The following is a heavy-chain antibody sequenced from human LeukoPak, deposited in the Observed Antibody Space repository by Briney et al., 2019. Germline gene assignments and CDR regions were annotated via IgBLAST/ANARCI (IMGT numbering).Heavy chain of an antibody. Sequence: GGTLRLSCAASGFTFRGYGMSWVRQAPGKGLEWVSAIRGSGVTTYYADSVKGRFTISRDNSRTTLYLLMNSLRAEDTAVYYCAKDAAANVDYPYYFDYWGQGALVTVSS. CDR2: IRGSGVTT. D-gene: IGHD4-11*01. CDR1: GFTFRGYG. CDR3: AKDAAANVDYPYYFDY. J-gene: IGHJ4*02. V-gene: IGHV3-23*01.